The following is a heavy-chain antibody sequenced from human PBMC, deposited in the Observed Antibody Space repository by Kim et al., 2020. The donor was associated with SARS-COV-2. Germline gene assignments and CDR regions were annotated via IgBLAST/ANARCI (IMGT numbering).Heavy chain of an antibody. J-gene: IGHJ4*02. V-gene: IGHV3-11*01. Sequence: ADCGKVRYTISRDNDKNSLYLKMNSLRAEDTAVYYCANYDSSGYYSGFDYWGQGTLVTVSS. D-gene: IGHD3-22*01. CDR3: ANYDSSGYYSGFDY.